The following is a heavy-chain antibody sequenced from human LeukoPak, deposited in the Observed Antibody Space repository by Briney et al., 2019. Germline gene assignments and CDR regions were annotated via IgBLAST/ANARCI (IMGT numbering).Heavy chain of an antibody. CDR3: AKGLYSNAWYWFDP. J-gene: IGHJ5*02. Sequence: GESLKISCKASGFTFNSHWIAWARQTPGKGLEWMGMVYPGDSSTQYSPSFQGQVTISVDKSINTAFLQWSSLKASDTGMYFCAKGLYSNAWYWFDPWGQGTLVTVSS. V-gene: IGHV5-51*01. D-gene: IGHD6-19*01. CDR2: VYPGDSST. CDR1: GFTFNSHW.